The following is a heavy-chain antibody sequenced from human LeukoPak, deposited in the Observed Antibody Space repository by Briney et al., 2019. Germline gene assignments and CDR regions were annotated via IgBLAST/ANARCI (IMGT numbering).Heavy chain of an antibody. Sequence: GGSLRLSCAAYGFTFSSYWMHWVRQAPGKGLVWVSRINSDGSSTSYADSVKGRFTISRDNSKNTLYLQMNSLRAEDTAVYYCAKESIVVVPAAIGWFDPWGQGTLVTVSS. V-gene: IGHV3-74*01. D-gene: IGHD2-2*02. CDR3: AKESIVVVPAAIGWFDP. J-gene: IGHJ5*02. CDR1: GFTFSSYW. CDR2: INSDGSST.